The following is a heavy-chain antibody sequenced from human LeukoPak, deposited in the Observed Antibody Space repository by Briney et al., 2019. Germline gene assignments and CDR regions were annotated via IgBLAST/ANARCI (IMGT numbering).Heavy chain of an antibody. Sequence: GGSLRLSCAASGFTFNDYYMAWIRQAPGKGLEWVAYVSNSGSMINYADSVRGRFSISRDNAKKSLYLQMNSLRAEDTAVYYCARDRVAPAARLSVIDMWGQGTMVTVSS. J-gene: IGHJ3*02. CDR1: GFTFNDYY. V-gene: IGHV3-11*04. D-gene: IGHD2-2*01. CDR2: VSNSGSMI. CDR3: ARDRVAPAARLSVIDM.